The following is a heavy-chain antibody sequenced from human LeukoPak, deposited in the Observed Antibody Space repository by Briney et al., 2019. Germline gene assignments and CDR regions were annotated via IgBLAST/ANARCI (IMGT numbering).Heavy chain of an antibody. Sequence: SETLSLTCAVYGGSFSGYYWSWIRQPPGKGLEWIGEINHSGSTNYNPSLKSRVTISVDTSKNQFSLKLSSVTAADTAVYYCARSHPSSTWGYYYYYGIDVWGQGTTVTVSS. J-gene: IGHJ6*02. D-gene: IGHD2-2*01. CDR1: GGSFSGYY. CDR2: INHSGST. CDR3: ARSHPSSTWGYYYYYGIDV. V-gene: IGHV4-34*01.